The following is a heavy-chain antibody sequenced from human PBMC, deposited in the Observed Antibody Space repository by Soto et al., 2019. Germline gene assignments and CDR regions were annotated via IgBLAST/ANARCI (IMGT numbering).Heavy chain of an antibody. Sequence: QVQLVQSGAEVKEPGSSVKVACQASGGAFSTYAISWVRQAPGQGLEWMGGVIPLFGTSNYLPKFQGRVSIAADKYTANAYKEVRRIRFYDNAVVFCWGGLQAWGPFGFDVWGQGTTVTVSS. CDR1: GGAFSTYA. V-gene: IGHV1-69*06. CDR2: VIPLFGTS. J-gene: IGHJ6*02. CDR3: WGGLQAWGPFGFDV. D-gene: IGHD2-21*01.